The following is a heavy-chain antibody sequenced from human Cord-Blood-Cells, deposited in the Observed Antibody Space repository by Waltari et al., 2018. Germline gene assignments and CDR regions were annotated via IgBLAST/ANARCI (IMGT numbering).Heavy chain of an antibody. CDR3: AREGGRGSGGSCPDY. CDR1: GDTLTSYA. V-gene: IGHV1-3*01. J-gene: IGHJ4*02. CDR2: INAGNGNT. Sequence: QVQLLQSGGDVKKPGASVLVSCKGSGDTLTSYAMHWVRQAAGQRLEWKGWINAGNGNTKFSQKIQGRVTITRDTTTSKAYMELSSLRSEDTGVYYWAREGGRGSGGSCPDYWGQGTLVTVSS. D-gene: IGHD2-15*01.